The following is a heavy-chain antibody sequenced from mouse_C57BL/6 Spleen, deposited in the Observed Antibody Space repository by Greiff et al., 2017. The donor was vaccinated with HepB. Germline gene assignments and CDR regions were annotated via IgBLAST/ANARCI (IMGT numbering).Heavy chain of an antibody. Sequence: QVQLKESGAELVRPGTSVKLSCKASGYTFTSYWMHWVKQRPGQGLEWIGVIDPSDSYTNYNQKFKGKATLTVDTSSSTAYMQLSSLTSEDSAVYYCAKAYDGYAMDYWGQGTSVTVSS. CDR3: AKAYDGYAMDY. CDR1: GYTFTSYW. V-gene: IGHV1-59*01. CDR2: IDPSDSYT. J-gene: IGHJ4*01. D-gene: IGHD2-12*01.